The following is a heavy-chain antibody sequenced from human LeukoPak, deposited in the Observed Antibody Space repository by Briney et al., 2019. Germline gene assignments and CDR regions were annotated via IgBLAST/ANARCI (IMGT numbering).Heavy chain of an antibody. CDR1: GFTFSSYA. CDR2: ISGSGGST. J-gene: IGHJ4*02. CDR3: AKDVIVATMRYYFDY. Sequence: GGSLRLSCAASGFTFSSYAMSWVCQAPGKGLEWVSAISGSGGSTYYADSVKGRFTISRDNSKNTLYLQMNSLRAEDTAVYYCAKDVIVATMRYYFDYWGQGTLVTVSS. V-gene: IGHV3-23*01. D-gene: IGHD5-12*01.